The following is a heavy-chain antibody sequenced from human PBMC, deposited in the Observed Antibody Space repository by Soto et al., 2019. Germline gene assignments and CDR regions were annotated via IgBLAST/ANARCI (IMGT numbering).Heavy chain of an antibody. J-gene: IGHJ4*02. V-gene: IGHV1-24*01. Sequence: ASVKVSCKVSGYTLTELSMHWVRQAPGKGLEWMGGFDPEDGETIYAQKFQGRVTMTEDTSTDTAYMEQSSLRSEDTAVYCCGTDLGSGSYDYWGQGTLVTVSS. CDR3: GTDLGSGSYDY. D-gene: IGHD3-10*01. CDR2: FDPEDGET. CDR1: GYTLTELS.